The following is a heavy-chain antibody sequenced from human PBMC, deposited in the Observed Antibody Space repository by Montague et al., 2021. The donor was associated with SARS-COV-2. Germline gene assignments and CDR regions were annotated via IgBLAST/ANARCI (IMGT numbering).Heavy chain of an antibody. CDR3: ARHYSATLPAVY. CDR1: GGSFSGYY. V-gene: IGHV4-34*01. Sequence: SETLSLTCAVYGGSFSGYYWSWIRQPPGKGLEWIGEISHSGSTNYNPSLTSRVTMSVDTSKNQFSLKVNSVTAADTAVYYCARHYSATLPAVYWGQGTLVTVSS. CDR2: ISHSGST. J-gene: IGHJ4*02. D-gene: IGHD2-15*01.